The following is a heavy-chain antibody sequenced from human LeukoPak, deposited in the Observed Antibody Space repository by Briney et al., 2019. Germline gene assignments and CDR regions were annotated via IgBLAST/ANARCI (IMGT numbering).Heavy chain of an antibody. J-gene: IGHJ4*02. D-gene: IGHD3-16*01. CDR1: GFTFSSYT. V-gene: IGHV3-21*01. Sequence: KPGGSLRLSCAASGFTFSSYTMNWVRQAPGKGLEWVSSISSSSSYIYYADSVKGRFTISRDNAKNSLYLQMNSLRAEDTAVYLWSAGRGIGVGGVSYYWGQGALVTVSS. CDR2: ISSSSSYI. CDR3: SAGRGIGVGGVSYY.